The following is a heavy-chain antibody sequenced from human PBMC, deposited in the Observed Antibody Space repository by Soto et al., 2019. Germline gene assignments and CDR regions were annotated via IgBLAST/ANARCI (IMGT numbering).Heavy chain of an antibody. CDR1: GFTVSSNY. CDR2: IYSGGST. J-gene: IGHJ4*02. CDR3: ARDRDYYYGSENEWGYYLDY. Sequence: EVQLVESGGGLVQPGGSLRLSCAASGFTVSSNYMSWVRQAPGKGLEWVSVIYSGGSTYYADSVKGRFTISRDNSKNTLYLQMNSLRAEDTSVYYCARDRDYYYGSENEWGYYLDYGGQGTLVTFSS. V-gene: IGHV3-66*01. D-gene: IGHD3-10*01.